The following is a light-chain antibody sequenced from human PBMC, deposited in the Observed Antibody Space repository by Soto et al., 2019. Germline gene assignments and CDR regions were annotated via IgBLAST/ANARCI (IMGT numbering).Light chain of an antibody. V-gene: IGKV1-39*01. J-gene: IGKJ2*01. CDR1: QNINTY. CDR3: QQSYSTPYT. CDR2: AAS. Sequence: IQMTQSPSSLSASVGDRVTITCRASQNINTYLNWYRQKPGKAPKLLIYAASSLQSGVTLRFSGSGSGTDFTLTISSLQPEDSATYYCQQSYSTPYTFGQGTKLEIK.